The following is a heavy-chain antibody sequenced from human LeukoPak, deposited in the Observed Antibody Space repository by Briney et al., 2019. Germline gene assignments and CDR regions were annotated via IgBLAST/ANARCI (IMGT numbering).Heavy chain of an antibody. V-gene: IGHV4-4*07. Sequence: GRIYTSGSTNYSPSLKSRVTMSVDTSKNQFSLKLSSVTAADTAVYYCAREESYGLPFDYWGQGTLVTVSS. D-gene: IGHD5-18*01. J-gene: IGHJ4*02. CDR2: IYTSGST. CDR3: AREESYGLPFDY.